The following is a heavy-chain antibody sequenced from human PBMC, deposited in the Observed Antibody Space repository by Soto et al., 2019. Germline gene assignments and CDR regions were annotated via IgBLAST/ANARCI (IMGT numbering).Heavy chain of an antibody. J-gene: IGHJ6*02. D-gene: IGHD3-10*01. Sequence: GESLKISCKGSGYSFTSYWISWARQMPGKGLEWMGRIDPSDSYTNYSPSFQGHVTISADKSISTAYLQWSSLKASDTAMYYCARRAPLTMVRGIGYYYGMDVWGQGTTVTVSS. CDR3: ARRAPLTMVRGIGYYYGMDV. CDR2: IDPSDSYT. CDR1: GYSFTSYW. V-gene: IGHV5-10-1*01.